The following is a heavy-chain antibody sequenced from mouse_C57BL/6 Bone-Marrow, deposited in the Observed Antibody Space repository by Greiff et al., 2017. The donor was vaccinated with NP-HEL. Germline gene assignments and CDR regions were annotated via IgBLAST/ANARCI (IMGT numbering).Heavy chain of an antibody. CDR2: IDPENGDT. J-gene: IGHJ3*01. V-gene: IGHV14-4*01. D-gene: IGHD1-1*01. CDR3: TTGITPY. CDR1: GFNIKDDY. Sequence: EVKLQESGAELVRPGASVKLSCTASGFNIKDDYMHWVKQRPEQGLEWIGWIDPENGDTEYASKFQGKATITADTSSNTAYLQLSSLTSEDTAVYYCTTGITPYWGQGTLVTVSA.